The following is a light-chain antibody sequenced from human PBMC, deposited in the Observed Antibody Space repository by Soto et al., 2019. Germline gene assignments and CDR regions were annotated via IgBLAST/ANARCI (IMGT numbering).Light chain of an antibody. CDR1: QTIITF. CDR2: AAS. CDR3: QQYNSYSWT. V-gene: IGKV1-5*01. J-gene: IGKJ1*01. Sequence: DIQMTQSPSSLSASVGDRVTITCRASQTIITFLYWYQQKPGKAPKVLMYAASTLESGVPARFSGSGSGTDFTLTISSLQADDFAVYYCQQYNSYSWTFGQGTKVDIK.